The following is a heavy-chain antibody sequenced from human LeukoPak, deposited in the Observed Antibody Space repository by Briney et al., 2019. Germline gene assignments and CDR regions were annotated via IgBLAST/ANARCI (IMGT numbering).Heavy chain of an antibody. V-gene: IGHV3-23*01. J-gene: IGHJ4*02. CDR3: AKDPGVVPAHYFDY. CDR1: GFTFSSYA. CDR2: TGSTGVST. D-gene: IGHD2-2*01. Sequence: GGSLRLSCAASGFTFSSYALNWVRQAPGKGLEWVSGTGSTGVSTFYADSVKGRFTVSRDNSKNTLSLQMNSLRAEDTAVYYCAKDPGVVPAHYFDYWGQGTLVTVSS.